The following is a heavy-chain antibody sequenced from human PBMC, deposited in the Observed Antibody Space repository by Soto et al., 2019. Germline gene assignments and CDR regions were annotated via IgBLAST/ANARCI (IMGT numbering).Heavy chain of an antibody. CDR1: GGSISSSSYY. CDR3: ARQPDYGDYPDAFDI. Sequence: PETLSLTCTVSGGSISSSSYYWGWIRQPPGKGLEWIGSIYYSGSTYYNPSLKSRVPISVDTSKNQFSLKLSSVTAADTAVYYCARQPDYGDYPDAFDIWGQGTMVTVSS. J-gene: IGHJ3*02. D-gene: IGHD4-17*01. V-gene: IGHV4-39*01. CDR2: IYYSGST.